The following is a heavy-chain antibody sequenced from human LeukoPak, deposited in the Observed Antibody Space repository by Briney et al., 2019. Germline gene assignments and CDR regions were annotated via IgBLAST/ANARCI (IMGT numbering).Heavy chain of an antibody. V-gene: IGHV4-39*01. CDR2: IYYSGST. CDR1: GGSIRSSSYY. CDR3: ARLGPYGSGILFDI. Sequence: KPSETLSLTCSVSGGSIRSSSYYWGWIRQPPGKGLEWIGSIYYSGSTYYNPSLKSRVTISVDTSKNQFSLKLSSVTAADTAVYYCARLGPYGSGILFDIWGQGTMVTVSS. D-gene: IGHD3-10*01. J-gene: IGHJ3*02.